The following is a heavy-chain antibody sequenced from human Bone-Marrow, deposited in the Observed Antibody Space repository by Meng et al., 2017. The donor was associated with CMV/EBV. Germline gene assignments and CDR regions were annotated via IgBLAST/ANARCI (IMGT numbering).Heavy chain of an antibody. CDR2: IYYSGST. D-gene: IGHD3-16*01. CDR3: ARGDFAY. V-gene: IGHV4-59*01. Sequence: SETLSLTCTVSGGSISSYFWSWIRQPPGKGLEWIGYIYYSGSTNYNPSLKSRVTISVDTSKNQFSLKLSSVTAADTAVYYCARGDFAYWGQGTLVPVYS. J-gene: IGHJ4*02. CDR1: GGSISSYF.